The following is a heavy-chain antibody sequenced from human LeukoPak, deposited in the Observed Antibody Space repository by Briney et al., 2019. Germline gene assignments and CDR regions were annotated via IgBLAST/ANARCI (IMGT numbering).Heavy chain of an antibody. CDR3: AKGYSSGWYEDY. CDR1: GFSFSSYW. D-gene: IGHD6-19*01. Sequence: GGSLRLSCAASGFSFSSYWMHWVRQAPGKGLVWVSRIKTDGSSATFADSVRGRFTISRDNAKNTLYLQMNSLRAEDTAVYYCAKGYSSGWYEDYWGQGTLVTVSS. V-gene: IGHV3-74*01. CDR2: IKTDGSSA. J-gene: IGHJ4*02.